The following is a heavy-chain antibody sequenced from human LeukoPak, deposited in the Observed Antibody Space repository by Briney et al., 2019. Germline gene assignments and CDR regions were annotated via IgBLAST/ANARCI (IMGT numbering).Heavy chain of an antibody. Sequence: GGSLRLSCAASGFTVSSNYMSWVRQAPGKGLEWVSSISSSSSYIYYADSVKGRFTISRDNAESSVYLQMNGLRVDDTGLYYCTRDIDDVLTGDDAFDVWGQGTVVTVSS. J-gene: IGHJ3*01. CDR2: ISSSSSYI. CDR1: GFTVSSNY. V-gene: IGHV3-21*03. D-gene: IGHD3-9*01. CDR3: TRDIDDVLTGDDAFDV.